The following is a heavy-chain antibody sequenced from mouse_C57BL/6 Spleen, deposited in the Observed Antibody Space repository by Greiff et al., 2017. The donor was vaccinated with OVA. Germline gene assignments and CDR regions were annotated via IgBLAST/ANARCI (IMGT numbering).Heavy chain of an antibody. J-gene: IGHJ4*01. V-gene: IGHV3-6*01. CDR3: AREGVLDD. CDR2: ISYDGSN. Sequence: ESGPGLVKPSQSLSLTCSVTGYSITSGYYWNWIRQFPGNKLEWMGYISYDGSNNYNPSLKNRISITRDTSKNQFFLKLNSVTTEDTATYYCAREGVLDDWGQGTSVTVSS. CDR1: GYSITSGYY.